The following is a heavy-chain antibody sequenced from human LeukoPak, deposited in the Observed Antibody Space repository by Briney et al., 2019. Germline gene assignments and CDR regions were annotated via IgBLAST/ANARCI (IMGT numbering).Heavy chain of an antibody. V-gene: IGHV3-15*01. CDR2: IKSKTDGGTT. Sequence: GGSLRLSCAASGVTFSNAWMSWVRQAPGKGLEWVGRIKSKTDGGTTDYAAPVKGRFTISRDDSKNTLYLQMNSLKTEDTAVYHCTTAQADFWRGYSPFDYWGQGTLVTVPS. D-gene: IGHD3-3*01. CDR1: GVTFSNAW. CDR3: TTAQADFWRGYSPFDY. J-gene: IGHJ4*02.